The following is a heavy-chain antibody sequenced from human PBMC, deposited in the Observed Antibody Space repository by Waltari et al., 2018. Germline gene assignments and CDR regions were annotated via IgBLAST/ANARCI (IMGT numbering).Heavy chain of an antibody. Sequence: EVQLVESGGGLVQPGGSLRLSCAVSGFLYNDYWMDWVRQAPGQGLVGVSRIKRDGTNIKYADSVRGRFTISRDSAKNTFYLQMNSLRAEDTAVYYCTRNPGYWGQGTLVTVAS. V-gene: IGHV3-74*03. CDR1: GFLYNDYW. D-gene: IGHD2-15*01. J-gene: IGHJ4*02. CDR3: TRNPGY. CDR2: IKRDGTNI.